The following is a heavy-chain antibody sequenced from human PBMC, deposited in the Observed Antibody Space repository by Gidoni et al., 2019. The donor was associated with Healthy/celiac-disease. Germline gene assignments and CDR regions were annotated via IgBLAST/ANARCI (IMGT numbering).Heavy chain of an antibody. J-gene: IGHJ4*02. CDR3: ARVPVDTAMVTTRGRSTYYFDY. D-gene: IGHD5-18*01. V-gene: IGHV4-34*01. Sequence: TNYNPSLKSRVTISVDTSKNQFSLKLSSVTAADTAVYYCARVPVDTAMVTTRGRSTYYFDYWGQGTLVTVSS. CDR2: T.